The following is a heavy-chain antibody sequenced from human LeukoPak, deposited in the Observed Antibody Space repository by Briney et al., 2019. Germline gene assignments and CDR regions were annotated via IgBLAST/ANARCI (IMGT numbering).Heavy chain of an antibody. D-gene: IGHD6-13*01. CDR1: GFTFDDYA. V-gene: IGHV3-9*01. Sequence: GGSLRLSCAASGFTFDDYAMHWVRQAPGKGLEWVSGISWNSGSIGYADSVKGRFTISRDNAKNSLYLQMNSLRAEDTALYYCAKDISWTLGPNFDYWGQGTLVTVSS. CDR2: ISWNSGSI. CDR3: AKDISWTLGPNFDY. J-gene: IGHJ4*02.